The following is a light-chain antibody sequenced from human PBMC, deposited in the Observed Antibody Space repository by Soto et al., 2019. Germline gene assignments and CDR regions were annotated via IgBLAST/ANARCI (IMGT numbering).Light chain of an antibody. CDR1: SHEIGGYKY. CDR3: CAYTSTSALYV. Sequence: QSALTQPASVSGSPGQSITISCTGTSHEIGGYKYVSWYQQHPGKAPKLMIYEVSNRPSGVSNRFSGSKSGNTASLTISGLQTEDEADYYCCAYTSTSALYVFGTGTKLTVL. CDR2: EVS. J-gene: IGLJ1*01. V-gene: IGLV2-14*01.